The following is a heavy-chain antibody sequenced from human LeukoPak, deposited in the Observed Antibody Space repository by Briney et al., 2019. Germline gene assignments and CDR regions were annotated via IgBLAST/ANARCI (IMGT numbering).Heavy chain of an antibody. CDR3: ARVLENSSGLPYWFDP. D-gene: IGHD3-22*01. J-gene: IGHJ5*02. CDR2: IYYSGST. CDR1: CGSISSSSYY. Sequence: SETLSLTCTVSCGSISSSSYYWGWIRQPPGKGLEWIGSIYYSGSTYYNPSLKSRVTISVDTSKNQFSLKLSSVTAADTAVYYCARVLENSSGLPYWFDPWGQGTLVTVSS. V-gene: IGHV4-39*07.